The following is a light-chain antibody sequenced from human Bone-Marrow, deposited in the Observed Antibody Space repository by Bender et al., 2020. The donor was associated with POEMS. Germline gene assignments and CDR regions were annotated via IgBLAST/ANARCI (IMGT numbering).Light chain of an antibody. J-gene: IGLJ1*01. CDR2: EDT. CDR1: NTDLGPHSV. CDR3: SSYDATTTLLV. V-gene: IGLV2-23*02. Sequence: QSALTQPASVSESPGQSITVSCTGDNTDLGPHSVVSWYQQHPGRVPKVMIYEDTKRPSGVSDRFSASRSGRTASLTISGLQADDEADYYCSSYDATTTLLVFGSGTKVSVL.